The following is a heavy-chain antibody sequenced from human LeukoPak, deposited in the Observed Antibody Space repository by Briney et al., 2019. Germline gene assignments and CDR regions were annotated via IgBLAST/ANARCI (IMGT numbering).Heavy chain of an antibody. D-gene: IGHD7-27*01. Sequence: GASVKVSCKASGYTFTSYYMHWVRQAPGQGLEWMGIINPSGGSTSYAQKFQGRVTMTRDTSTSTVYMELSSLRSEDTAVYYCARDTTITGDAYYYYGMDVWGQGTTVTVSS. V-gene: IGHV1-46*01. J-gene: IGHJ6*02. CDR3: ARDTTITGDAYYYYGMDV. CDR1: GYTFTSYY. CDR2: INPSGGST.